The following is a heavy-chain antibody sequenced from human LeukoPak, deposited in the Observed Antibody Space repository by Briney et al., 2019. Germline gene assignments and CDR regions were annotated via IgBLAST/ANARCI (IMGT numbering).Heavy chain of an antibody. CDR1: GYTFTSYG. V-gene: IGHV1-18*04. D-gene: IGHD4-11*01. CDR2: ISAYNGNT. J-gene: IGHJ4*02. Sequence: ASVKVSCKASGYTFTSYGISWVRQAPGQGLEWMGWISAYNGNTNYAQKIQGRVTMTTDTSTSTAYMELRSLRSDDTAVYYCARDDYPTHPGDYWGQGTLVTVSS. CDR3: ARDDYPTHPGDY.